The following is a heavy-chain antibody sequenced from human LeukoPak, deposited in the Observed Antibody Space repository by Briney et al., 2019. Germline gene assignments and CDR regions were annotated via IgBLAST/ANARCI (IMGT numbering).Heavy chain of an antibody. J-gene: IGHJ4*02. CDR2: ISSSSSYI. CDR1: GFTFSSYG. D-gene: IGHD6-6*01. CDR3: AREAVGQAARHGVDY. Sequence: GGSLRLSCAASGFTFSSYGMHWVRQAPGKGLEWVSSISSSSSYIYYADSVKGRFTISRDNAKNSLYLQMNSLRAEDTAVYYCAREAVGQAARHGVDYWGQGTLVTVSS. V-gene: IGHV3-21*01.